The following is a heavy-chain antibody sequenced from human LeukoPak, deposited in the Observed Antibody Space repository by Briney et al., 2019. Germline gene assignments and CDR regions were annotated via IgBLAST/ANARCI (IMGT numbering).Heavy chain of an antibody. J-gene: IGHJ3*02. V-gene: IGHV1-18*01. Sequence: ASVKVSCKASGYTFTSYDINWVRQAPGQGLEWMGWISAYNGNTNYAQKLQGRVTMTTDTSTSTAYMEVRSLRSDDTAMYYCARQSFGSGSRDDALDIWGQGTVVTVSS. CDR3: ARQSFGSGSRDDALDI. CDR2: ISAYNGNT. CDR1: GYTFTSYD. D-gene: IGHD3-10*01.